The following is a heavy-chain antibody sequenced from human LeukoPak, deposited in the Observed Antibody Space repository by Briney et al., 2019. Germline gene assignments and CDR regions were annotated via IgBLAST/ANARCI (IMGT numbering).Heavy chain of an antibody. Sequence: GGSLRLSCSASGFSFGDYSMTWVRQAPGKGLEWVGVIRSKTFGGTTEYAASVKGRFSISRDDSKSIAYLQMNSLKTEDTAVYYCTTTLFQGGISRFNSWGQGTLVTVSS. J-gene: IGHJ4*02. CDR1: GFSFGDYS. D-gene: IGHD2/OR15-2a*01. CDR3: TTTLFQGGISRFNS. CDR2: IRSKTFGGTT. V-gene: IGHV3-49*04.